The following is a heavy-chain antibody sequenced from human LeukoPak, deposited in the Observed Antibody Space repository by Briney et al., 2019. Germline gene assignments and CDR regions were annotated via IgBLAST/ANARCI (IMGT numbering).Heavy chain of an antibody. D-gene: IGHD3-22*01. CDR1: GGSISSFY. V-gene: IGHV4-4*07. CDR3: VRGDYYDSSEHFQH. Sequence: RPSETLSLTCTVSGGSISSFYWSWIRQPAGKGLEWIGRIYTSGSTDYNPSLKSRVTISVDTSKNQFSLKLSSVTAADTAVYYCVRGDYYDSSEHFQHWGQGTLVTVSS. CDR2: IYTSGST. J-gene: IGHJ1*01.